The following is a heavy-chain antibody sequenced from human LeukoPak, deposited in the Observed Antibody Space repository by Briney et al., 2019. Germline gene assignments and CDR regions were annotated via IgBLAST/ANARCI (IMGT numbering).Heavy chain of an antibody. V-gene: IGHV1-69*04. J-gene: IGHJ6*03. D-gene: IGHD2-2*01. CDR1: GGTFSSYA. CDR3: ARGVPATYYYYYYMDV. CDR2: IIPILGIA. Sequence: GASVKVSCKASGGTFSSYAISWVRQAPGQGLEWMGRIIPILGIANYAQKFQSRVTITADKSTSTAYMELRSLRSEDTAVYYCARGVPATYYYYYYMDVWGKGTTVTVSS.